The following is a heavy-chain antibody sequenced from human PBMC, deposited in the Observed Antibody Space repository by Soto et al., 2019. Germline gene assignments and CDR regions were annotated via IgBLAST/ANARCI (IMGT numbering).Heavy chain of an antibody. D-gene: IGHD1-1*01. V-gene: IGHV4-31*03. CDR2: IYYSGST. CDR1: CGSISSGGYY. Sequence: PSETLSLTCTVSCGSISSGGYYWSWIRQHPGKGLEWIGYIYYSGSTYYNPSLKSRVTISVDTSKNQFSLKLSSVTAADTAVYYCARDHTGTDAGYYYMDVWGKGTTVTVSS. CDR3: ARDHTGTDAGYYYMDV. J-gene: IGHJ6*03.